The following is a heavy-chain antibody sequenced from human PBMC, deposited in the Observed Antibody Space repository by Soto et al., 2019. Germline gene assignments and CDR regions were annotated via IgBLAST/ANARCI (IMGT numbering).Heavy chain of an antibody. CDR2: IYYSGST. J-gene: IGHJ5*02. Sequence: QVQLQESGPGLVKPSQTLSLTCTVSGGSISSGGYYWSWIRQPPGKGLEWIGYIYYSGSTYYNPSLKSRVTISVDTSKNQFSLKLSSVTAADTAVYYCASCPIAAAGRGKWFDPWGQGTLVTVSS. V-gene: IGHV4-31*03. CDR1: GGSISSGGYY. D-gene: IGHD6-13*01. CDR3: ASCPIAAAGRGKWFDP.